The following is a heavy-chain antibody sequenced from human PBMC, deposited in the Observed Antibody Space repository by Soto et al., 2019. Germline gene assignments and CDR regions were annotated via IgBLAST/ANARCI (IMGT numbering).Heavy chain of an antibody. CDR2: ISWNSGSI. J-gene: IGHJ6*03. CDR1: GFTFDDYA. V-gene: IGHV3-9*01. Sequence: EVQLVESGGGLVQPGRSLRLSCAASGFTFDDYAMHWVRQAPGKGLEWVSGISWNSGSIGYADSVKGRFTISRDNAKNSLYLQMNSLRAEDTALYYCAKEARGYCNNGVCRYYYYYMDVWGKGTTVTVSS. D-gene: IGHD2-8*01. CDR3: AKEARGYCNNGVCRYYYYYMDV.